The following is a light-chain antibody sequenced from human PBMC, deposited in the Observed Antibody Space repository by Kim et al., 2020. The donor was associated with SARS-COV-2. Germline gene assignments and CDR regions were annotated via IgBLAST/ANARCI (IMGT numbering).Light chain of an antibody. Sequence: GQKVTLSCSGTTSNIANNFVSWYQQFPEKAPRLLIYDNDKRPSGISDRFSGSKSGTLATLDITELQTGDEADYFCATWDGSLSARVFGGGTQLTVL. V-gene: IGLV1-51*01. CDR3: ATWDGSLSARV. J-gene: IGLJ3*02. CDR1: TSNIANNF. CDR2: DND.